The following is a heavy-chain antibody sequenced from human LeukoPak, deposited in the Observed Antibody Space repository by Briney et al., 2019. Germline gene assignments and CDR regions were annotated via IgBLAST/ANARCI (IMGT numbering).Heavy chain of an antibody. CDR2: IYHSGST. J-gene: IGHJ3*02. V-gene: IGHV4-59*12. Sequence: SETLSLTCTVSGGSISSYYWSWIRQPPGKGLEWIGYIYHSGSTYYNPSLKSRVTISVDRSKNQFSLKLSSVTAADTAVYYCARARSELGGAFDIWGQGTMVTVSS. D-gene: IGHD1-26*01. CDR1: GGSISSYY. CDR3: ARARSELGGAFDI.